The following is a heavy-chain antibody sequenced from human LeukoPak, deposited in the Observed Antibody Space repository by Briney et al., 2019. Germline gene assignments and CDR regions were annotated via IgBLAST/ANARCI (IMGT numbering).Heavy chain of an antibody. CDR1: GGSISSGDYY. D-gene: IGHD6-13*01. J-gene: IGHJ4*02. CDR3: ARTMTGYSSPFDY. Sequence: PSETLSLTCTVSGGSISSGDYYWSWIRQPPGKGLEWIGYIYYSGSTYYNPSLKSRVTISVDTSKNQFSLKLSSVTAADTAVYYCARTMTGYSSPFDYWGQGTLVTVSS. CDR2: IYYSGST. V-gene: IGHV4-30-4*02.